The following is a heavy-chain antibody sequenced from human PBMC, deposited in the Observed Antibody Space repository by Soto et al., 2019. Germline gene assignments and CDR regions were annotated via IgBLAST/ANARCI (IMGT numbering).Heavy chain of an antibody. CDR1: GGSISSSCYY. V-gene: IGHV4-39*07. CDR3: ARRGPTSTVTPYYFDY. J-gene: IGHJ4*02. D-gene: IGHD4-4*01. CDR2: IYYSGST. Sequence: SETLSLTCTVSGGSISSSCYYWGWIRQPPGKGLEWIGSIYYSGSTYYNPSLKSRVTISVDTSKNQFSLKLSSVTAADTAVYYCARRGPTSTVTPYYFDYWGQGTLVTVSS.